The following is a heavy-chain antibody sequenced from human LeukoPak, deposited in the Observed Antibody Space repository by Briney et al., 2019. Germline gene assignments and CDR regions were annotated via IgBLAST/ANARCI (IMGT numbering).Heavy chain of an antibody. CDR3: SSRAGAYPHPYDY. CDR1: GFTFSSNS. Sequence: GGSLRLSCTVSGFTFSSNSMSWVRQAPGKGLEWVSFIYSDNTHYSYSVKGRFTIPIDNAKNTLYLHMNSLRAEDTAVYDCSSRAGAYPHPYDYWGQGTLVTGSS. J-gene: IGHJ4*02. CDR2: IYSDNT. V-gene: IGHV3-53*01. D-gene: IGHD3-16*01.